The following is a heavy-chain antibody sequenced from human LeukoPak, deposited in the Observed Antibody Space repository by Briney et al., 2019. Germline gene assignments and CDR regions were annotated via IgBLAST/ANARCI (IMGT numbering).Heavy chain of an antibody. J-gene: IGHJ3*02. D-gene: IGHD1-1*01. CDR2: INHSGST. V-gene: IGHV4-34*01. Sequence: KPSETLSLTCAVYGGSFSGYYWSWIRQPPGKGLEWIGEINHSGSTNYNPSLKSRVTISVDTSKNQFSLKLSSVTAADTAVYYCARAKLERRHRMNAFDIWGQGTMVTVSS. CDR3: ARAKLERRHRMNAFDI. CDR1: GGSFSGYY.